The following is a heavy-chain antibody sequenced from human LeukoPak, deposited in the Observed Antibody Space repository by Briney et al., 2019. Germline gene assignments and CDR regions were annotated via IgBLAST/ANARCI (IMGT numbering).Heavy chain of an antibody. D-gene: IGHD2-8*01. CDR1: GFTLSNHW. CDR3: VRNNAMDV. CDR2: VNRDGSET. J-gene: IGHJ6*02. Sequence: GGSLRLSCAASGFTLSNHWMTWVRQVPGRGPEWVANVNRDGSETYYLDSVKGRFTISRDNAKNSLYLQMNSLRAEDTALYYCVRNNAMDVWGQGATVTVSS. V-gene: IGHV3-7*03.